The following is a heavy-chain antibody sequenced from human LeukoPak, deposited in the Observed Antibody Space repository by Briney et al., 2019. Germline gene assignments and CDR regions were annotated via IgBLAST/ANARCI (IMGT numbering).Heavy chain of an antibody. CDR3: ARNYYDNTGYYRDAFDV. D-gene: IGHD3-22*01. CDR1: GFTFSGYN. V-gene: IGHV3-21*01. Sequence: GGSLRLSCAASGFTFSGYNMNWARQAPGKGLEWVSFISSSGSFMYYADSLKGRFTVSRDNAKNSLFLRMNSLRAEDTAVYYCARNYYDNTGYYRDAFDVWGQGTMVTVSS. J-gene: IGHJ3*01. CDR2: ISSSGSFM.